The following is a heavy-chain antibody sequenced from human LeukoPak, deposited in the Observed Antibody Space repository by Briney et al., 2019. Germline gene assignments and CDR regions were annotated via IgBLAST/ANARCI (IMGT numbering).Heavy chain of an antibody. D-gene: IGHD3-9*01. CDR3: ARGRGERYFDWCY. Sequence: GASVKVSCKASGYTFTSYAMHWVRQAPGHRLEWMGWINAGNGNTKYSQKFQGRVTITRDTSASTAYMELSSLRSEDTAVYYCARGRGERYFDWCYWGQGTLVTVSS. V-gene: IGHV1-3*01. J-gene: IGHJ4*02. CDR2: INAGNGNT. CDR1: GYTFTSYA.